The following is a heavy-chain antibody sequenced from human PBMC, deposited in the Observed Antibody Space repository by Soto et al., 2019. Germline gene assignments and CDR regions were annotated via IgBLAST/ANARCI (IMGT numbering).Heavy chain of an antibody. CDR3: AKDRYLDHDSRGYLFDN. V-gene: IGHV3-23*01. D-gene: IGHD3-22*01. CDR2: ISRYGDFT. Sequence: EVQLLESGGDLIQPGGSLRLSCAASGFTFNIYAMTWVRQAPGKGLEWVSAISRYGDFTYYADSVEGRFTISRDNSKNTLYLKMNSLRAEDTDVYYCAKDRYLDHDSRGYLFDNWGQGTLVTVSS. J-gene: IGHJ4*02. CDR1: GFTFNIYA.